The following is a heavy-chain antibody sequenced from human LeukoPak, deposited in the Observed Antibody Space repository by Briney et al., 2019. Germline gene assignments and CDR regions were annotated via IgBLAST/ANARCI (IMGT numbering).Heavy chain of an antibody. CDR1: GFTFSSYA. CDR2: ISYDGSNK. D-gene: IGHD2-2*03. CDR3: ARDWIGKTSINWFDP. Sequence: GRSLRLSCAASGFTFSSYAMHWVRQAPGRGLEWVAVISYDGSNKYYADSVKGRFTISRDNSKNTLYLQMNSLRAEDTAVYYCARDWIGKTSINWFDPWGQGTLVTVSS. V-gene: IGHV3-30-3*01. J-gene: IGHJ5*02.